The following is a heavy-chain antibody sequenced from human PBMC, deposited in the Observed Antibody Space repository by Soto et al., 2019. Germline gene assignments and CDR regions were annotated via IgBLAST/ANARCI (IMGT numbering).Heavy chain of an antibody. D-gene: IGHD3-3*01. Sequence: QVQLVESGGGVVQPGRSLRLSCAASGFTFSSYGMHWVRQAPGKGLEWVAVISYDGSNKYYADSVKGRFTISRDNSKNQPYLQMNSLRGEDTAVYYCAKDRVTYYDFWSGYFVDYWGQGTLVTVSS. CDR2: ISYDGSNK. V-gene: IGHV3-30*18. J-gene: IGHJ4*02. CDR1: GFTFSSYG. CDR3: AKDRVTYYDFWSGYFVDY.